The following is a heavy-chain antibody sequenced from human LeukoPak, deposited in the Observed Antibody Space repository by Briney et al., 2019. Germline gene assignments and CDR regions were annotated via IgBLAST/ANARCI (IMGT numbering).Heavy chain of an antibody. V-gene: IGHV3-7*01. CDR1: GFTFSSYW. CDR3: ARRRRLLWFGEFWDY. CDR2: IKQDGSEK. J-gene: IGHJ4*02. D-gene: IGHD3-10*01. Sequence: GGSLRLSCAASGFTFSSYWMSWVRQAPGKGLEWVANIKQDGSEKYYVDSVKGRFTISRDNAKNSLYLQMNSLRAEDTAVYYCARRRRLLWFGEFWDYWGQGTLVTVSS.